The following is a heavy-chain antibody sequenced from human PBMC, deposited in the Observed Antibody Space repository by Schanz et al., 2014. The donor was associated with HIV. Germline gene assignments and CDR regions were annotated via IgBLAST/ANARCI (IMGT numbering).Heavy chain of an antibody. D-gene: IGHD1-1*01. CDR1: GFTFSSYA. J-gene: IGHJ4*02. CDR3: AKRRDSGYAYFDY. V-gene: IGHV3-33*08. CDR2: IWYDGSNK. Sequence: QVQLVESGGGVVQPGRSLRLSCVASGFTFSSYAMHWVRQAPGKGLEWVAVIWYDGSNKYYADSVKGRFTISRDNSKNTLYLQMNSLRAEDTAVYYCAKRRDSGYAYFDYWGQGTLVTVSS.